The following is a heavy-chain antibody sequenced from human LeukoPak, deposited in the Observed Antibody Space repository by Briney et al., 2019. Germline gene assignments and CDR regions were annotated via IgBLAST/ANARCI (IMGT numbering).Heavy chain of an antibody. CDR3: ARDAQSISGFDY. J-gene: IGHJ4*02. Sequence: PSETLSLTCTVSGGSISSSSYYRGWIRQPPGKGLEWIGYIYYSGSTNYNPSLKSRVTISVDTSKNQFSLKLSSVTAADTAVYYCARDAQSISGFDYWGQGTLVTVSS. D-gene: IGHD2-15*01. V-gene: IGHV4-61*01. CDR2: IYYSGST. CDR1: GGSISSSSYY.